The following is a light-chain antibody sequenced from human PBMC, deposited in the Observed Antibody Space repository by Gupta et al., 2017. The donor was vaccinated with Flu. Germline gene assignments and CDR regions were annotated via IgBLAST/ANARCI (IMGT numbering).Light chain of an antibody. J-gene: IGKJ5*01. CDR3: MQSIQFPLG. Sequence: MSCTSSQSLRQPDGKTYLFWYPQKPDQSPQLLIYQLSNRFSRVPDRFSGSGSGTDFTMKISRVETEDVGVYYCMQSIQFPLGFGQGTRLEIK. V-gene: IGKV2D-29*02. CDR1: QSLRQPDGKTY. CDR2: QLS.